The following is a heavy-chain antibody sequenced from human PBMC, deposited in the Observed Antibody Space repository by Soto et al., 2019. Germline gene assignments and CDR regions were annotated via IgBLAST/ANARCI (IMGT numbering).Heavy chain of an antibody. J-gene: IGHJ4*02. Sequence: QLQLQESGPGLVKPLETLSLTCTVSGDSTSSSKYYWGWIRQPPGKGLEWIGSVYYSGNTYYNPTLNSRVTISVDTSQIHFPLRLGSVTAADTAVYFCASYIAKPGMAWNGIDFWGQGTLVAVSS. CDR1: GDSTSSSKYY. V-gene: IGHV4-39*02. D-gene: IGHD1-1*01. CDR3: ASYIAKPGMAWNGIDF. CDR2: VYYSGNT.